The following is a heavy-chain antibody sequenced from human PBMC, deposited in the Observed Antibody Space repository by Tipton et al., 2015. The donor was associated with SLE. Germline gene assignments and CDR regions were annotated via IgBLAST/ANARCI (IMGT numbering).Heavy chain of an antibody. CDR1: GYTFTNYG. D-gene: IGHD4-17*01. Sequence: QLVQSGAEVKKPGASVKVSCKASGYTFTNYGITWVRQAPGQGLEWMGWISAYNGNTNYAQKLQGRVTMTRNTSISTAYIELSSLRSEDTAVYYCARAYGKYWGQGTLVTVSS. J-gene: IGHJ4*02. CDR2: ISAYNGNT. CDR3: ARAYGKY. V-gene: IGHV1-18*01.